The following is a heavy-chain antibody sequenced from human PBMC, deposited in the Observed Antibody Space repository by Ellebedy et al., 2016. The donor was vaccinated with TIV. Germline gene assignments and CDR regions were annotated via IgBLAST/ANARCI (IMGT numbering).Heavy chain of an antibody. Sequence: GESLKISCAASGFSFSDYYMSWIRQTPGKGLEWVSYISSSGSYTNYADSVKGRFTISRDNSNNTLWLQMSGLRAEDTARYFCAKDLGIERQWGFDYWGQGTLVTVSS. D-gene: IGHD1-26*01. J-gene: IGHJ4*02. CDR3: AKDLGIERQWGFDY. CDR2: ISSSGSYT. CDR1: GFSFSDYY. V-gene: IGHV3-11*05.